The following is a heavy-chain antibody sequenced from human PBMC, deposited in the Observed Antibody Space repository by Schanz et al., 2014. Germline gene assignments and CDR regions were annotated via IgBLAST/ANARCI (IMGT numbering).Heavy chain of an antibody. J-gene: IGHJ4*02. D-gene: IGHD3-9*01. V-gene: IGHV3-33*05. Sequence: QVQLVESGGGVVQPGRSLGLSCAASGFTFSSYGMHWVRQAPGKGLQWVALISCAGSNKYHAESVKGRFTISRDNSKNTLYLQMNSLRAEDTAVYYCAKDHAGSDILTALGNWGQGTLVTVSS. CDR1: GFTFSSYG. CDR3: AKDHAGSDILTALGN. CDR2: ISCAGSNK.